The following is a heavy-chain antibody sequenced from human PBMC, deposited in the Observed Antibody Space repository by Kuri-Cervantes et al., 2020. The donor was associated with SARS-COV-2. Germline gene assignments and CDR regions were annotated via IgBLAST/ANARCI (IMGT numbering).Heavy chain of an antibody. CDR2: ICSGGSST. V-gene: IGHV3-23*03. J-gene: IGHJ6*02. D-gene: IGHD6-19*01. CDR3: AKDAGETRIAVAGYGMDV. Sequence: GASLKISCAASGFTFSSYAMSWVRQAPGKGLEWVSVICSGGSSTYYADSVKGRFTISRDTSKNTLYLQMNSLRAEDTAVYYCAKDAGETRIAVAGYGMDVWGQGTTVTVSS. CDR1: GFTFSSYA.